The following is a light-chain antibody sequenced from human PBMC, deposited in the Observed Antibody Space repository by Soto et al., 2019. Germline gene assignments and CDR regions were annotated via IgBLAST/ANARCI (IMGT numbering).Light chain of an antibody. J-gene: IGKJ2*01. CDR1: QTVSNNY. CDR2: DAS. V-gene: IGKV3-20*01. CDR3: QQCAFSPRT. Sequence: EIVLTQSPGTLSLSPGERGTLSCRASQTVSNNYLAWYQQKPGQAPRLLIYDASSRATGIPDRFSGSGSGTDFTLTISRLEPEDSAVYYCQQCAFSPRTFGQGTKLELK.